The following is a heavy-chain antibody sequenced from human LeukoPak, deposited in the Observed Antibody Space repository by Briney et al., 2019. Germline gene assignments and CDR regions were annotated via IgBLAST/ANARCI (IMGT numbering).Heavy chain of an antibody. Sequence: PGGSLRLFCAASGFTFDDYAMHWVRQAPGKGLEWVSGISWNSGSIGYADSVKGRFTISRDNAKNSLYLQMNSLRAEDTALYYCAKGPSRVAAAGYFDYWGQGTLVTVSS. J-gene: IGHJ4*02. D-gene: IGHD6-13*01. CDR1: GFTFDDYA. CDR2: ISWNSGSI. CDR3: AKGPSRVAAAGYFDY. V-gene: IGHV3-9*01.